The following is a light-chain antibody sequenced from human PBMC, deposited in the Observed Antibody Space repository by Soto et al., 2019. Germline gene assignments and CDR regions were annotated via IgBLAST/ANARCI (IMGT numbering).Light chain of an antibody. CDR1: QSVSSSY. Sequence: EIVLTQSPGTLSLSPGERATLSCRASQSVSSSYLAWYQQTPGQAPRLLIYGASSRATGIADRFSASGSGTDFTLTISRLEPEDFAVYYCQQYRSSPLTFGGGTKVEIK. V-gene: IGKV3-20*01. J-gene: IGKJ4*01. CDR2: GAS. CDR3: QQYRSSPLT.